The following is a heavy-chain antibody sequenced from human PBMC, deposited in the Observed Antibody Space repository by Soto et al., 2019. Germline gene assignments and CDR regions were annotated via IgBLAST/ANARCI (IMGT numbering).Heavy chain of an antibody. CDR1: GFTFGDYA. CDR3: TRDRYYSSSWYYFDY. D-gene: IGHD6-13*01. CDR2: IRSKAYGGTT. Sequence: GGSLRLSCTASGFTFGDYAMSWFRQAPGKGLEWVGFIRSKAYGGTTEYAASVKGRFTISRDDSKSIAYLQMNSLKTEDTAVYYCTRDRYYSSSWYYFDYWGQGTLVTVSS. V-gene: IGHV3-49*03. J-gene: IGHJ4*02.